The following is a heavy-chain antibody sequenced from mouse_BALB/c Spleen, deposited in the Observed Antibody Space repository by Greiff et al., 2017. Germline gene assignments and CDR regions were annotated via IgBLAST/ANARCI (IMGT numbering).Heavy chain of an antibody. J-gene: IGHJ4*01. CDR2: ISNGGGST. Sequence: EVQRVESGGGLVQPGGSLKLSCVASGFTFSSYTMSWVRQTPEKRLEWVAYISNGGGSTYYPDTVKGRFTISRDNAKNTLYLQMSSLKSEDTAMYYCARYYYGSSYYYAMDYWGQGTSVTVSS. CDR3: ARYYYGSSYYYAMDY. D-gene: IGHD1-1*01. V-gene: IGHV5-12-2*01. CDR1: GFTFSSYT.